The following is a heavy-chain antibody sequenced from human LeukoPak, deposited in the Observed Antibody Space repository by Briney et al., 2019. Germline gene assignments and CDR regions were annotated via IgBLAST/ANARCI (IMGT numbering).Heavy chain of an antibody. V-gene: IGHV1-24*01. CDR1: GYTFTELS. Sequence: ASVKVSCKVSGYTFTELSMHWVRQAPGKGLEWMGGFDPEDGETIYAQKFQGRVTMTEDTSTDTAYMELSSLRSEDTAVYYCATVVPGLLLFDYWGQGTLVTVSS. J-gene: IGHJ4*02. D-gene: IGHD2-15*01. CDR3: ATVVPGLLLFDY. CDR2: FDPEDGET.